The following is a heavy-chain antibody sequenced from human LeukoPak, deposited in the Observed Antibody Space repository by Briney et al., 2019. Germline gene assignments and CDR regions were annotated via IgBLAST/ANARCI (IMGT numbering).Heavy chain of an antibody. V-gene: IGHV1-8*01. CDR3: ARGAQYSIAVAGADAFDI. D-gene: IGHD6-19*01. CDR1: GYTFTSYD. CDR2: MNPNSGNT. Sequence: ASVKVSCKASGYTFTSYDINWVRQATGQGLEWMGWMNPNSGNTGYAQKFQGRVTMTRNTSISTAYMELRSLRSDDTAVYYCARGAQYSIAVAGADAFDIWGQGTMVTVSS. J-gene: IGHJ3*02.